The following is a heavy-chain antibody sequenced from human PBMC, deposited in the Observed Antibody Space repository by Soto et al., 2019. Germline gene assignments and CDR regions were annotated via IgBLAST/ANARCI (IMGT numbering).Heavy chain of an antibody. CDR3: AKARMGPLNY. Sequence: GGSLRLSCAASGFTFSSYGMHWVRQAPGKGLEWVAVISYDGSNKYYADSVKGRFTISRDNSKNTLYLQMNSLRAEDTAVYYCAKARMGPLNYWGQGTLVTVSS. D-gene: IGHD2-8*01. CDR2: ISYDGSNK. J-gene: IGHJ4*02. V-gene: IGHV3-30*18. CDR1: GFTFSSYG.